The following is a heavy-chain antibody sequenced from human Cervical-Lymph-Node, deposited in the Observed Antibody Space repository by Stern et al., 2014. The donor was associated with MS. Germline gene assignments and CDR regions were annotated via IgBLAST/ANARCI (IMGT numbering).Heavy chain of an antibody. CDR3: AKGGWNFFDY. V-gene: IGHV5-51*03. Sequence: VQLVESGAEVKKPGESLKISCKGSGFSFTSDSIAWVRRMPGKGLGWMGIIYPGDSDTRYSPSFQGQVTISADRSFSTAYLQWSSLKASDTAMYYCAKGGWNFFDYWGQGTLVTVSS. J-gene: IGHJ4*02. CDR1: GFSFTSDS. D-gene: IGHD6-19*01. CDR2: IYPGDSDT.